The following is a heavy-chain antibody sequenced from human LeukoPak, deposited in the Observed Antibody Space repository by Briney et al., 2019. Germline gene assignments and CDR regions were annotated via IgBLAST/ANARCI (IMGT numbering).Heavy chain of an antibody. CDR3: ARPQPMYGSGTYYNPFDY. CDR1: GFTFSCYE. CDR2: ISSSSSTI. Sequence: GGSLRLSCAASGFTFSCYEMNWVRQAPGKGLEWVSYISSSSSTIYYADSVKGRFTISRDNARNSLYLQMNSLRDEDTAVFYCARPQPMYGSGTYYNPFDYWGQGTLVTVSS. D-gene: IGHD3-10*01. V-gene: IGHV3-48*02. J-gene: IGHJ4*02.